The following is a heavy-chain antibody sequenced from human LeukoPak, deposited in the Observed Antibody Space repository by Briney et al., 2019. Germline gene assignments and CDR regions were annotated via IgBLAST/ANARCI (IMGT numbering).Heavy chain of an antibody. Sequence: SETLSLTCTVSGGSISSGGYYWSWIRQHPGKGLEWIGYIYYSGSTYYNPSLKSRVTISVDTSKNQFSLKLSSVTAADTAVYYCAREGTGPVYSSSWYPFWYFDLWGRGTLVTVSS. V-gene: IGHV4-31*03. J-gene: IGHJ2*01. CDR1: GGSISSGGYY. CDR2: IYYSGST. CDR3: AREGTGPVYSSSWYPFWYFDL. D-gene: IGHD6-13*01.